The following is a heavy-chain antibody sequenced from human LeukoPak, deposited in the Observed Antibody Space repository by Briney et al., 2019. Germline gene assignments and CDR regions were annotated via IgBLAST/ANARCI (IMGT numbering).Heavy chain of an antibody. CDR2: ISAYNGNT. CDR3: ARESKTVAGTISYYCYYYCMDV. Sequence: ASVTVSCKGSGYTFTSYGISWVRQAPGQGPEWMGWISAYNGNTNYAQKLQGRVTMTTDTSTSTAYMELRSLRSDDTAVYYCARESKTVAGTISYYCYYYCMDVWGQGTTVTVSS. V-gene: IGHV1-18*01. J-gene: IGHJ6*02. D-gene: IGHD6-19*01. CDR1: GYTFTSYG.